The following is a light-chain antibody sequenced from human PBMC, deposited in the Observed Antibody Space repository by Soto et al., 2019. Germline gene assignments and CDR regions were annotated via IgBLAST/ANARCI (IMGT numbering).Light chain of an antibody. V-gene: IGLV2-8*01. J-gene: IGLJ2*01. Sequence: SVLTQPPSASGSPGQSVTISCTGSSSDIGGYNYVSWYQQRPGKVPKLIIYEVTKRPSGVPDRFSGSKSGNTASLTVSGLQADDEADYYCCSYTNRNTVIFGGGTKLTVL. CDR2: EVT. CDR3: CSYTNRNTVI. CDR1: SSDIGGYNY.